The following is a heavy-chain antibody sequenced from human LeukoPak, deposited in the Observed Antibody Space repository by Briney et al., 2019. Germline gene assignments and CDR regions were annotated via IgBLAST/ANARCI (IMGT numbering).Heavy chain of an antibody. Sequence: PSETLSLTCTVSGGPISSSSYYWGWIRQPPGKGLEWIGSIYYSGCTYYNPSLKSRVTISVDTSKNQFSLKLSSVTAADTAVYYCAAYYYDSSGYSDYWGQGTLVTVSS. CDR2: IYYSGCT. CDR3: AAYYYDSSGYSDY. J-gene: IGHJ4*02. D-gene: IGHD3-22*01. V-gene: IGHV4-39*07. CDR1: GGPISSSSYY.